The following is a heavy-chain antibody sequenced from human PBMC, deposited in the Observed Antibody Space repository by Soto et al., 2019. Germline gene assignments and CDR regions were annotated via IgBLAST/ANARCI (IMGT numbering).Heavy chain of an antibody. Sequence: SETLSLTCTVSGDSITDSTYYWAWIRQPPGKGLEWIGSVFYSGGTHYNPSRKSRVTISVDTSKNQFSLKVRSVTAADTAVYYCARHSTGYYYSYFDYWGPGTLVTV. D-gene: IGHD3-22*01. CDR3: ARHSTGYYYSYFDY. CDR1: GDSITDSTYY. V-gene: IGHV4-39*01. J-gene: IGHJ4*02. CDR2: VFYSGGT.